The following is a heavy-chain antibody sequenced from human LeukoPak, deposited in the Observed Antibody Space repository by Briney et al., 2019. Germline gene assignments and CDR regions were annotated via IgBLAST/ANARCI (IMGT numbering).Heavy chain of an antibody. J-gene: IGHJ6*03. D-gene: IGHD3-3*01. CDR2: IYHSGST. V-gene: IGHV4-39*07. CDR3: ARVLVREWPYYYYYMDV. Sequence: SETLSLTCSVSGGSISSSSYYWGWIRQPPGKGLEWIGSIYHSGSTYYNPSLKSRVTISVDTSKNQFSLKLSSVTAADTAVYYCARVLVREWPYYYYYMDVWGKGTTVTVSS. CDR1: GGSISSSSYY.